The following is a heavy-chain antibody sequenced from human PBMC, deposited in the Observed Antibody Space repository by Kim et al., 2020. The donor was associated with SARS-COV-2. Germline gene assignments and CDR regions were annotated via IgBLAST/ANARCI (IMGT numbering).Heavy chain of an antibody. CDR2: ISGSGGSA. CDR3: AKDPGDYGGFFDY. V-gene: IGHV3-23*01. Sequence: GGSLRLSCAASGFTFSSYAMSWVRQAPGKGLEWVSAISGSGGSAYYADSVKGRFTISRDNSKNTLYLQMNSLRAEDTAVYYCAKDPGDYGGFFDYWGQGTLVTVSS. CDR1: GFTFSSYA. J-gene: IGHJ4*02. D-gene: IGHD4-17*01.